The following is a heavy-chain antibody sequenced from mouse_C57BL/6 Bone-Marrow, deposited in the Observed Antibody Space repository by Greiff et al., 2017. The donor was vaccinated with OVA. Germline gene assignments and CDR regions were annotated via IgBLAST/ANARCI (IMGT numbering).Heavy chain of an antibody. D-gene: IGHD2-4*01. V-gene: IGHV8-8*01. J-gene: IGHJ3*01. CDR3: ARIAGVYYDYGAWFAY. Sequence: QVTLKESGPGILQPSQTLSLTCSFSGFSLSTFGMGVGWIRQPSGKGLEWLAHIWWDDDKYYNPALKRRLTISKDTSKNQVFLTIANVDTAETATYYCARIAGVYYDYGAWFAYWGQGTLVTVSA. CDR2: IWWDDDK. CDR1: GFSLSTFGMG.